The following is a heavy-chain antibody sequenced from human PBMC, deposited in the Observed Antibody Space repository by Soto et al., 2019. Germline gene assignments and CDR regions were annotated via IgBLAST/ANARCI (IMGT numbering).Heavy chain of an antibody. J-gene: IGHJ5*02. V-gene: IGHV3-23*01. Sequence: SGGSLRLSCAASGFTFSSYAMSWVRQAPGKGLEWVSAISGSGGSTYYADSVKGRFTISRDNSKNTLYLQMNSLRAEDTAVYYCAASAAAATRGWFDPWGQGTLVTVSS. D-gene: IGHD6-13*01. CDR2: ISGSGGST. CDR3: AASAAAATRGWFDP. CDR1: GFTFSSYA.